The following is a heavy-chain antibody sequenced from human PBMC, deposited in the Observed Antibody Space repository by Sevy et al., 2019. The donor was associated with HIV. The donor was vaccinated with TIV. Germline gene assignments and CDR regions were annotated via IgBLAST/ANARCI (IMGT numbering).Heavy chain of an antibody. D-gene: IGHD3-22*01. V-gene: IGHV3-21*01. CDR3: ARGPDCYDSSGYYYQ. J-gene: IGHJ4*02. CDR2: INSISTYI. CDR1: GFTFSSYS. Sequence: GGSLRLSCAASGFTFSSYSMHWVRQAPGKGLEWVSSINSISTYIYYADSVKGRFTISRDNAKNSLYLQMHSLRAEDTAVYYCARGPDCYDSSGYYYQWGQGTLVTVSS.